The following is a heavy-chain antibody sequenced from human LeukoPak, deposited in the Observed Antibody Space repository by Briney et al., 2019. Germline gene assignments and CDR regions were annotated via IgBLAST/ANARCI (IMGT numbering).Heavy chain of an antibody. CDR2: ISSSSRYI. Sequence: GGSLRLSCAASGFTFSSYSMNWVRQAPGGGVEWVSSISSSSRYIYYADSVKGRFTISRDNAKNSLYLQMNGLRAEDTAVYYCAWTTGTGDAFDIWGQGTMVTVSS. CDR1: GFTFSSYS. J-gene: IGHJ3*02. V-gene: IGHV3-21*01. D-gene: IGHD1-1*01. CDR3: AWTTGTGDAFDI.